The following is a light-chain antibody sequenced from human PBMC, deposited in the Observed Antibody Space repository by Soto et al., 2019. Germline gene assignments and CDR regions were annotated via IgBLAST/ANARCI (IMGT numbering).Light chain of an antibody. Sequence: SYELTQPPSESVSPGQTASITCSGDKLGDKYACWYQQKPGQSPVLVIYQDSKRPSGIPERFSGSNSGNTATLTISGTQAMDEADYYCQAWDSSTYVVLGGGTKLTVL. J-gene: IGLJ2*01. CDR3: QAWDSSTYVV. V-gene: IGLV3-1*01. CDR1: KLGDKY. CDR2: QDS.